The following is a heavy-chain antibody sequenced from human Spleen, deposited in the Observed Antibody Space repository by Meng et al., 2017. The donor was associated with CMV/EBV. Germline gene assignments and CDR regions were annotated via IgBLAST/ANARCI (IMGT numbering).Heavy chain of an antibody. J-gene: IGHJ4*02. V-gene: IGHV4-4*07. CDR2: INTSGST. CDR3: AREGVGYYDYVWGSYRPVYYFDY. CDR1: GGSISSYY. Sequence: QGLRQESRQGLVKSSEPLSPPCTVSGGSISSYYGSWIRQPAGKGLEWIGRINTSGSTTSNPPLKSRVTMSVDTSKNQFSLKLSSVTAADTAVYYCAREGVGYYDYVWGSYRPVYYFDYWGQGTLVTVSS. D-gene: IGHD3-16*02.